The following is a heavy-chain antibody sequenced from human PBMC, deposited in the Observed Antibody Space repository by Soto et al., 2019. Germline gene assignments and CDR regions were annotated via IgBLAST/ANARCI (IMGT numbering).Heavy chain of an antibody. V-gene: IGHV3-30-3*01. CDR1: GFTFSSYA. CDR3: ARDNPPPYSSGPDY. D-gene: IGHD6-19*01. CDR2: ISYDGSNK. J-gene: IGHJ4*02. Sequence: QVQLVESGGGVVQPGRSLRLSCAASGFTFSSYAMHWVRQAPGKGLEWVAVISYDGSNKYYADSVKGRFTISRDNSKNTLYLQMNSLRGEDTAVYYCARDNPPPYSSGPDYWGQGTLVTVSS.